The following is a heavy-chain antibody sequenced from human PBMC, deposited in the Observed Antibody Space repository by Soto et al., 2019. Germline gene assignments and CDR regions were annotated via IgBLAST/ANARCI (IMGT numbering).Heavy chain of an antibody. J-gene: IGHJ4*02. CDR3: ATLTDY. V-gene: IGHV3-30*03. Sequence: QVQLVESGGGVVQPGRSLRLSCAASGFTFSSYGMHWVRQAPGKGLEWVAVISYDGSNKYYADSVKGRFTISRDNSKNTLYLQMNSLRAEDTAVYYGATLTDYWGQGTLVTVSS. CDR1: GFTFSSYG. CDR2: ISYDGSNK. D-gene: IGHD7-27*01.